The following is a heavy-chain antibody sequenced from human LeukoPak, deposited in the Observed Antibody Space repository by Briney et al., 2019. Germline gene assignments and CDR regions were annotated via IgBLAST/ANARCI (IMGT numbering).Heavy chain of an antibody. Sequence: GASVKVSCKASGYTFTSYYMHWVRQAPGQGLEWMGWISAYNGNTNYAQKLQGRVTMTTDTSTSTAYMELRSLRSDDTAVYYCARDAAAAGLFDYWGQGTLVTVSS. V-gene: IGHV1-18*04. J-gene: IGHJ4*02. D-gene: IGHD6-13*01. CDR1: GYTFTSYY. CDR2: ISAYNGNT. CDR3: ARDAAAAGLFDY.